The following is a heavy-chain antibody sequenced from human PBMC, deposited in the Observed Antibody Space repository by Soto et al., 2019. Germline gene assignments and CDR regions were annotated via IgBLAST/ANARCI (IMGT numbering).Heavy chain of an antibody. D-gene: IGHD2-2*01. V-gene: IGHV3-30*18. Sequence: QVQLVESGGGVVQPGRSLRLSCAASGFTFSTYTMHWVRQAPGKGLEWVALISDDGSNQYYADSVRGRFTISRDNSKNTVFLQMSSLRSEDTSTYYGAKGGYAGVYGGGGHFDYWGQGTLVTVSS. J-gene: IGHJ4*02. CDR3: AKGGYAGVYGGGGHFDY. CDR2: ISDDGSNQ. CDR1: GFTFSTYT.